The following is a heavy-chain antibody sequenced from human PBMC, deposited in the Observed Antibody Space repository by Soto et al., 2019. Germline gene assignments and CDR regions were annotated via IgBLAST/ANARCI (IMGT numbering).Heavy chain of an antibody. CDR3: ARDRRYYYGSGTHRDYYYGMDV. Sequence: GASVKVSCKASGYTFTSYDINWVRQATGQGLEWMGWMNPNSGNTGYAQKFQGRVTMTRNTSISTAYMELSSLRAEDTAVYYCARDRRYYYGSGTHRDYYYGMDVWGQGTTVTVSS. CDR2: MNPNSGNT. J-gene: IGHJ6*02. CDR1: GYTFTSYD. D-gene: IGHD3-10*01. V-gene: IGHV1-8*01.